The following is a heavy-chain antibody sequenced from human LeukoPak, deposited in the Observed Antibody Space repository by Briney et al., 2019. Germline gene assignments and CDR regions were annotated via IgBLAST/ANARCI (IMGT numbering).Heavy chain of an antibody. CDR3: AKRGVVIRVILVGFHKEAYYFDS. V-gene: IGHV3-23*01. CDR2: ISDRGSRT. Sequence: GGSLRLSCAVSGITLSNYGMSWVRQAPGKGLEWVAGISDRGSRTNYAGSVKGRFTISTDHPKNTLYLQMNSLRAEDTAVYFCAKRGVVIRVILVGFHKEAYYFDSWGQGALVTVSS. J-gene: IGHJ4*02. CDR1: GITLSNYG. D-gene: IGHD3-22*01.